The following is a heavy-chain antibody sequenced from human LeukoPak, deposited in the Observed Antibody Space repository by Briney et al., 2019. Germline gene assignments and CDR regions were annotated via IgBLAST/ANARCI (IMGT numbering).Heavy chain of an antibody. CDR1: GGSISSYS. Sequence: PSETLSLTCTVSGGSISSYSMNWVRQAPGKGLEWVSYISSSGGDTYYADSVKGRFTISRDNAQNSLSLQMNGLRDEDTAVYHCARSRSGNYFDNWGQGTLVSVSS. D-gene: IGHD1-26*01. V-gene: IGHV3-48*02. CDR3: ARSRSGNYFDN. CDR2: ISSSGGDT. J-gene: IGHJ4*02.